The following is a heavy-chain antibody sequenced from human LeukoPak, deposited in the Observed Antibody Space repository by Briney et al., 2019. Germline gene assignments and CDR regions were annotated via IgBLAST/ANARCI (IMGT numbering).Heavy chain of an antibody. CDR2: IKSKTDGGTT. CDR1: GFTVSDDY. Sequence: GGSLRLSCAASGFTVSDDYLSWVRQAPGKGLEWVGRIKSKTDGGTTDYAAPVKGRFTISRDDSKNTLYLQMNSLKTEDTAVYYCTTDWGFGDYWGQGTLVTVSS. D-gene: IGHD3-16*01. J-gene: IGHJ4*02. V-gene: IGHV3-15*01. CDR3: TTDWGFGDY.